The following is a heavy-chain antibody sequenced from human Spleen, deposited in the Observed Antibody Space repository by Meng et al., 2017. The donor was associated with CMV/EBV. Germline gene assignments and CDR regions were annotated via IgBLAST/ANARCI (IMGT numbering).Heavy chain of an antibody. CDR3: ARIERRRIQKYCGSDCSTTDY. CDR1: GGSSSSSNW. J-gene: IGHJ4*02. Sequence: QVQLQESGPGLVMPSGALSLTFAVSGGSSSSSNWWTWGRQVPGKGLVWSGEIYHSGSTNYNPTLKSRVTISVHKFKNQFSLKLGSVTAADKAVYYCARIERRRIQKYCGSDCSTTDYWGQGTLVTVSS. CDR2: IYHSGST. V-gene: IGHV4-4*02. D-gene: IGHD2-21*02.